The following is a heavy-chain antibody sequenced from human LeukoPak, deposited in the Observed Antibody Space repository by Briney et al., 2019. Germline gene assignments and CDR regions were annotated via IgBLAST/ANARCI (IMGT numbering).Heavy chain of an antibody. CDR2: IYSGGST. Sequence: TGGSLRLSCAASGFTVSSNHMSWVRQAPGKGLEWVSVIYSGGSTYYADSVKGRFTISRDNSKNTLYLQMNSLRAEDTAVYYCAREENHIVTTSYYFDHWGQGTLVTVSS. J-gene: IGHJ4*02. CDR1: GFTVSSNH. V-gene: IGHV3-53*01. D-gene: IGHD5-12*01. CDR3: AREENHIVTTSYYFDH.